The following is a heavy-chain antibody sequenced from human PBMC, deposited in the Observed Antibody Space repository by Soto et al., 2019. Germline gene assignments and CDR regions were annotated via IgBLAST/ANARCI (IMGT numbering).Heavy chain of an antibody. Sequence: LGESLKISCKGSGYSFTSYWIGWVRQMPGKGLEWMGIIYPGDSDTRYSPSLQGQVTISADKSISTAYLQWSSLKASDTAMYYCARDSAVAGRHYYYYYGMDVWGQGTTVTVSS. D-gene: IGHD6-19*01. CDR1: GYSFTSYW. V-gene: IGHV5-51*01. CDR2: IYPGDSDT. J-gene: IGHJ6*02. CDR3: ARDSAVAGRHYYYYYGMDV.